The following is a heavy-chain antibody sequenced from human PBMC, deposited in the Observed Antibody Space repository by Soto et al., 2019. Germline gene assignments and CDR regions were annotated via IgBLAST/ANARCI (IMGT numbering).Heavy chain of an antibody. CDR1: GYSITSYW. D-gene: IGHD3-9*01. Sequence: PGESMTVSCKGAGYSITSYWIGWVSKMPGKGLEWMGIIYPGDSDTRYSPSFQGQVTISADKSISTAYLQWSSLKASDTAMYYCALQLRYFDWSTATGAFDIWGQGTMVTVSS. CDR2: IYPGDSDT. CDR3: ALQLRYFDWSTATGAFDI. V-gene: IGHV5-51*01. J-gene: IGHJ3*02.